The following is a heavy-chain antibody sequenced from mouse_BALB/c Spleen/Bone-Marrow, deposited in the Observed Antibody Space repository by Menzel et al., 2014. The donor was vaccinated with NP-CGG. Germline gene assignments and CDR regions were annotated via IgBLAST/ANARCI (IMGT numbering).Heavy chain of an antibody. CDR2: ISGGTSTI. Sequence: EVQLVESGGGLVQPGGSRKLSCAASGFTFRSFGMHWARQAPEKGLEWVAYISGGTSTIYYADTVKGRFTISRDNPKNTLFLQMTSLRSEDTAMYYCVRGGYYVPSYFDSWGQGTTLTVSS. D-gene: IGHD2-3*01. CDR3: VRGGYYVPSYFDS. CDR1: GFTFRSFG. V-gene: IGHV5-17*02. J-gene: IGHJ2*01.